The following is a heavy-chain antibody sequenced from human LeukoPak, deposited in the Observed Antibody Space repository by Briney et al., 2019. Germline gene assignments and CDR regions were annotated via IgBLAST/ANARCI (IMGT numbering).Heavy chain of an antibody. Sequence: PGGSLRLSCAASGFTFRSYDVHWVRHVTGKGLEWVSAVGISGDTYYAGSVKGRFTISRENAKNSLYLQMNSLTAGDTAVYYCVRGGIQVSGIDEIDYWGQGTLVTVSS. CDR3: VRGGIQVSGIDEIDY. CDR2: VGISGDT. D-gene: IGHD6-19*01. J-gene: IGHJ4*02. V-gene: IGHV3-13*01. CDR1: GFTFRSYD.